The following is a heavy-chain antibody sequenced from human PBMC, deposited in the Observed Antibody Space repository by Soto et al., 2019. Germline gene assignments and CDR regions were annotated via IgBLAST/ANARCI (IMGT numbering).Heavy chain of an antibody. V-gene: IGHV3-30-3*01. CDR3: ARSPVHSSGWYYYYYGMDV. Sequence: ESGGGVVQPGRSLRLSCAASGFTFSSYAMHWVRQAPGKGLEWVAVISYDGSNKYYADSVKGRFTISRDNSKNTLYLQMNSLRAEDTAVYYCARSPVHSSGWYYYYYGMDVWGQGTTVTVSS. CDR2: ISYDGSNK. CDR1: GFTFSSYA. D-gene: IGHD6-19*01. J-gene: IGHJ6*02.